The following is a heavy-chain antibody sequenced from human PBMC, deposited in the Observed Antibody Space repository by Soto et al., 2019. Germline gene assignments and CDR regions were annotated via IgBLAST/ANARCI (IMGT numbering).Heavy chain of an antibody. J-gene: IGHJ4*02. D-gene: IGHD2-2*01. CDR3: AILRCSSTSFYLGLGVLDY. V-gene: IGHV4-34*01. CDR1: GGSFSGYY. Sequence: PSETLSLTCAVYGGSFSGYYWSWILQPPGKGLGWVGEINHSGSTNYSPSLKSRVTISVDTPKNQFPLQLSSVTAAATAVYYCAILRCSSTSFYLGLGVLDYLGQGTLVPVSS. CDR2: INHSGST.